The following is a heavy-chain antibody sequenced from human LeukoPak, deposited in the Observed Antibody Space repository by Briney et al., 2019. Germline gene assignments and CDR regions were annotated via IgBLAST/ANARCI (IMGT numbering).Heavy chain of an antibody. V-gene: IGHV3-23*01. J-gene: IGHJ4*02. D-gene: IGHD3-22*01. CDR2: ISGSGGST. CDR3: AKGHDSSGYYSYVFDY. Sequence: PGGSLRLSCAASGFTFSSYDMSWVRQAPGKGLEWVSAISGSGGSTYYADSVKGRFTISRDNSKNTLYLQMNRLRAEDTAVYYCAKGHDSSGYYSYVFDYWGQGTLVTVSS. CDR1: GFTFSSYD.